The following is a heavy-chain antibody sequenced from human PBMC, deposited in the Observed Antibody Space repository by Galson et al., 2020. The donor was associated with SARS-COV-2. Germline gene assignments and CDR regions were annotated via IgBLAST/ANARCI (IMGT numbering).Heavy chain of an antibody. CDR1: GYTFTGYY. Sequence: ASVKVSCKAPGYTFTGYYMHWVREAPGQGLEWMGWINPNSGGTNYAQKFQGRVTMTRDTSISTAYMELSRLRSDDTAVYYCASARGPDYYDSSGYLDYWGQGSLVTVSS. V-gene: IGHV1-2*02. CDR2: INPNSGGT. J-gene: IGHJ4*02. D-gene: IGHD3-22*01. CDR3: ASARGPDYYDSSGYLDY.